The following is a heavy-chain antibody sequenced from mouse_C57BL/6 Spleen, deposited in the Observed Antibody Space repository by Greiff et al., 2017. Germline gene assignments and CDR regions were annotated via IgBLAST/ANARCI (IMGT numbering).Heavy chain of an antibody. CDR1: GYAFSSYW. CDR2: IYPGDGDT. J-gene: IGHJ3*01. D-gene: IGHD2-4*01. V-gene: IGHV1-80*01. Sequence: VQGVESGAELVKPGASVKISCKASGYAFSSYWMNWVKQRPGKGLEWIGQIYPGDGDTNYNGKFKGKATLTADKSSSTAYMQLSSLTSEDSAVYFCARSTMITTGAYWGQGTLVTVSA. CDR3: ARSTMITTGAY.